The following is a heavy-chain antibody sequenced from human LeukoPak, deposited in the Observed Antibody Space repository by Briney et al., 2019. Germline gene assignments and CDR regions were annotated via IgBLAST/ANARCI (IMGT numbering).Heavy chain of an antibody. V-gene: IGHV2-70*11. CDR1: GFSLSTSGMC. Sequence: KSGPTLVNPTQTLTLTCTFSGFSLSTSGMCVNWIRQPPGKALEWLARVDWDDDKYYSTSLKARLTLSKDTSKNQVVLTMTNMDPVDTATYFCARRGYDSAGTQYYFDHWGQGTLVTVSS. J-gene: IGHJ4*02. D-gene: IGHD5-12*01. CDR2: VDWDDDK. CDR3: ARRGYDSAGTQYYFDH.